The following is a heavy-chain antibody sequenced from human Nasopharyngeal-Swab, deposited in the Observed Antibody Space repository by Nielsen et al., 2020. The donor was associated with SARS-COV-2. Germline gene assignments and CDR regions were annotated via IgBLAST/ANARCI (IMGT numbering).Heavy chain of an antibody. D-gene: IGHD6-13*01. CDR1: GYTFTSYA. J-gene: IGHJ6*02. Sequence: ASVKVSCKASGYTFTSYAMNWVRQAPGQGLEWMGWINTNTGNPTYAPGFTGRFVFSLDTSVSTAYLQSSSLKAEDTAVYYCAREAAAGIVYGMDVWGQGTTVTVSS. CDR2: INTNTGNP. V-gene: IGHV7-4-1*02. CDR3: AREAAAGIVYGMDV.